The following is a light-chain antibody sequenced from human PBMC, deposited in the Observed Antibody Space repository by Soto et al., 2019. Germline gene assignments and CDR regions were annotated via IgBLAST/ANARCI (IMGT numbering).Light chain of an antibody. J-gene: IGKJ1*01. CDR3: QQYGTSPRT. CDR1: QSVSGRY. Sequence: EIVLTQSPGTLSLSPEERATLSCRASQSVSGRYLAWYQQKPGQAPRLLIYGASSRAPGIPDRFSGSGSGTDFTLTISRLEPEDFAVYYCQQYGTSPRTFGQGTKVEIK. CDR2: GAS. V-gene: IGKV3-20*01.